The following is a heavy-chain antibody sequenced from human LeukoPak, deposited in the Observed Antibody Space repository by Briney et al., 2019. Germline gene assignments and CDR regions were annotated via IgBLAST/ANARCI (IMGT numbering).Heavy chain of an antibody. Sequence: SQTLSLTCALSGDTVSSNSAAWNWIRQSPSRGLEWLGRTYYRSKWYTDYAESVKSRITINPDTSKNQFSLQLNSVTPEDSAVYYCARGRSWPLDYWGQGTLVTVSS. CDR2: TYYRSKWYT. CDR3: ARGRSWPLDY. D-gene: IGHD6-13*01. CDR1: GDTVSSNSAA. J-gene: IGHJ4*02. V-gene: IGHV6-1*01.